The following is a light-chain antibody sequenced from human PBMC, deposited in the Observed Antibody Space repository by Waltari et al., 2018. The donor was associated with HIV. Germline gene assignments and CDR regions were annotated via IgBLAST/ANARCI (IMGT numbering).Light chain of an antibody. J-gene: IGKJ4*01. CDR3: QQYYTLRST. V-gene: IGKV4-1*01. Sequence: DIVMTQSPDSLAVSLGARATVTCTSSRTVLYNRNYLARYQQKPGQAPKVVIYWASNRAFGVPDRVSGSGSGTDFSLTISRVQGDEVAIYYCQQYYTLRSTFGGGTKIEI. CDR1: RTVLYNRNY. CDR2: WAS.